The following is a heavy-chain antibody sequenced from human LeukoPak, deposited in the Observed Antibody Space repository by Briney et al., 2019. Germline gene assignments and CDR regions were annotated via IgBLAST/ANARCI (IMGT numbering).Heavy chain of an antibody. CDR1: GGTFSSYA. J-gene: IGHJ6*03. CDR3: ARVAAAGTGSPTHYYYYYMDV. CDR2: IIPIFGTA. D-gene: IGHD6-13*01. Sequence: SVKVSCKASGGTFSSYAISWVRQAPGQGLEWMGGIIPIFGTANYAQKFQGRVTITTDESTSTAYMELSSLRSEDTAVYYCARVAAAGTGSPTHYYYYYMDVWGKGTTVTVSS. V-gene: IGHV1-69*05.